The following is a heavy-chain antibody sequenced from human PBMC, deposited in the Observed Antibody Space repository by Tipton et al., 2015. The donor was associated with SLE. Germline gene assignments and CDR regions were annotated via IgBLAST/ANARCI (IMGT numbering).Heavy chain of an antibody. CDR2: IYYSGST. CDR3: ARVERAARGFDY. D-gene: IGHD6-13*01. Sequence: LRLSCTVSGGSISSYYWSWIRQPPGKGLEWIGYIYYSGSTNYNPSLKSRVTISVDTSKNQFSPKLSSVTAADTAVYYCARVERAARGFDYWGQGTLVTVSS. V-gene: IGHV4-59*01. CDR1: GGSISSYY. J-gene: IGHJ4*02.